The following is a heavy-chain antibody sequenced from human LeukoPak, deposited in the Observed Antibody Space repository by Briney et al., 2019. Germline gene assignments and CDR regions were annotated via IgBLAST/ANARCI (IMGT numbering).Heavy chain of an antibody. CDR1: GGSITGSY. Sequence: SETLSLTCTVSGGSITGSYWSWLRQPPGKGLEYIGYIYYSGSTNYNPSLKSRVTISVDTSKNQFALKLTSVTAADTAVYYCATAGPISGRHNYFDSWGQGTLVTVSS. D-gene: IGHD3-10*01. J-gene: IGHJ4*02. V-gene: IGHV4-59*01. CDR2: IYYSGST. CDR3: ATAGPISGRHNYFDS.